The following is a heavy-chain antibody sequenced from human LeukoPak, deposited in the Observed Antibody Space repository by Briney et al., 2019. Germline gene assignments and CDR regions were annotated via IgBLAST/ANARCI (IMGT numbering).Heavy chain of an antibody. Sequence: GESLRLSCAASGFTFSSHSMHWVRQAPGKGLEWVSSVSSTRSYIYYADSVKGRFTISRDNAKNSLYLQMNSLRAEDTAVYYCAREVGYSSGWYLDYWGQGTLATVSS. J-gene: IGHJ4*02. V-gene: IGHV3-21*01. CDR2: VSSTRSYI. CDR1: GFTFSSHS. D-gene: IGHD6-19*01. CDR3: AREVGYSSGWYLDY.